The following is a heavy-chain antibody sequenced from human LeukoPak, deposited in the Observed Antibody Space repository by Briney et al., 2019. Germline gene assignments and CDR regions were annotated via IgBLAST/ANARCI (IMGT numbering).Heavy chain of an antibody. CDR1: SGSINSYY. Sequence: SETLSLTCTVSSGSINSYYWGWVRQPAGRGLEWIGRIYTTGKTDYSPSLKSRLTMSVDTSKRQFSLNLRSVTAADTAIYYCARHGYTASHYFLDFWSQGTLVTVSS. CDR3: ARHGYTASHYFLDF. J-gene: IGHJ4*02. CDR2: IYTTGKT. V-gene: IGHV4-4*07. D-gene: IGHD3-16*01.